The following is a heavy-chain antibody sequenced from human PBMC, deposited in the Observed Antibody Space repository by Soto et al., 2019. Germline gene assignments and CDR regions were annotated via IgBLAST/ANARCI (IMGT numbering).Heavy chain of an antibody. V-gene: IGHV4-31*03. Sequence: SETLSLTCTVSGGSISSGDYYWSWIRQHPGKGLEWIGYIHNSGTTYYIPPLKSRVAMTVDTSKNQLSLKLTSVTAADTAVYYCARGVTFGGVIAPRFDPWGQGTLVTVSS. CDR3: ARGVTFGGVIAPRFDP. CDR2: IHNSGTT. CDR1: GGSISSGDYY. J-gene: IGHJ5*02. D-gene: IGHD3-16*02.